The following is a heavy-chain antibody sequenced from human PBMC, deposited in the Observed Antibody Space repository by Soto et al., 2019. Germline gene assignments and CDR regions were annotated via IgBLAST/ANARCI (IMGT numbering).Heavy chain of an antibody. J-gene: IGHJ1*01. CDR2: MSYDGVNK. Sequence: GGSLRRSCAASGFTFSNYDMHWVRQAPGKGLEWVALMSYDGVNKYYAASVKGRVTISRDNSKNTLYLQMNSLRAEDTAVYYCAKPVRARYCYYTTRYCREYCGRGSRLTFSS. CDR3: AKPVRARYCYYTTRYCREY. CDR1: GFTFSNYD. V-gene: IGHV3-30*18. D-gene: IGHD2-21*01.